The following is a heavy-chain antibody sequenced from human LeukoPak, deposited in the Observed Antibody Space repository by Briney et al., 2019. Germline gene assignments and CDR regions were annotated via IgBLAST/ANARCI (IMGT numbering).Heavy chain of an antibody. CDR1: GGSISSYY. CDR2: IYYSGST. D-gene: IGHD3-22*01. CDR3: ARGDYDSSGYYPYFDY. Sequence: SETLSLTCAVYGGSISSYYWSWIRQPPGKGLEWIGYIYYSGSTNYNPSLKSRVTISVDTSKNQFSLKLSSVTAADTAVYYCARGDYDSSGYYPYFDYWGQGTLVTVSS. J-gene: IGHJ4*02. V-gene: IGHV4-59*01.